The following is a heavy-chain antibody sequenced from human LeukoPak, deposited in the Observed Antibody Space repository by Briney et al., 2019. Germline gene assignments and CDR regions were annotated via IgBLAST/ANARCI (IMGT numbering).Heavy chain of an antibody. V-gene: IGHV3-23*01. CDR1: GFTFINYA. Sequence: GGSLRLSCAASGFTFINYAMSWVRQAPGRGLEWVSTISGSGDSTYYADSVKGRFTISRDNSKNTLSLQMNSLRAEDTAVYYCAKGWEKVVASVFVDWGQGTLVTVSS. D-gene: IGHD1-26*01. CDR2: ISGSGDST. J-gene: IGHJ4*02. CDR3: AKGWEKVVASVFVD.